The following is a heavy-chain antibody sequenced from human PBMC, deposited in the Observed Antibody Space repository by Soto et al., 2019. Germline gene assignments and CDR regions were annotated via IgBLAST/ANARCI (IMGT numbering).Heavy chain of an antibody. CDR1: GFSLTQYW. CDR2: INEDGTKR. V-gene: IGHV3-7*01. J-gene: IGHJ4*02. D-gene: IGHD2-15*01. Sequence: EVQLVESGGGLVQSGGSLRLSCIASGFSLTQYWMSWVRQTPRKGLEWVAKINEDGTKRDYMESVEGRFTISRDNAKNSVSLQMNSLRADDPAVYFCTRWDGRCSGGSCFFDSWGQGTLVTVSS. CDR3: TRWDGRCSGGSCFFDS.